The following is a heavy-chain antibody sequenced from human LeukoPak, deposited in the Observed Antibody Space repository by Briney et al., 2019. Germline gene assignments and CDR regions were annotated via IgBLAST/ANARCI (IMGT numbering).Heavy chain of an antibody. D-gene: IGHD3-16*01. V-gene: IGHV3-64D*06. Sequence: GGSLRLSCSASGFVFSIYTMYWVRQAPGKGPEYVSTISGSGNGFSIYYADSVKGRFTISRDGSKSTLYLQMNGLRSEDTAVYYCVKDFGRVRGTPDSWGQGTLVTVSS. CDR1: GFVFSIYT. CDR2: ISGSGNGFSI. J-gene: IGHJ4*02. CDR3: VKDFGRVRGTPDS.